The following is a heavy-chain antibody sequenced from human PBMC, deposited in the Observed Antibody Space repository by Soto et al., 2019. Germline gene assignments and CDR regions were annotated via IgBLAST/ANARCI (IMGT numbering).Heavy chain of an antibody. CDR1: GFTFRSYG. D-gene: IGHD3-22*01. V-gene: IGHV3-33*01. CDR3: ARDRGDSSGYYNYYGMDV. Sequence: QVQLVESGGGVVQPGRSLRLSCAASGFTFRSYGMHWVRQAPGKGLEWVAVIWYDGSNKYYADSVKGRFTISRDNSKNTLYLQMNSLRAEDTAVYYCARDRGDSSGYYNYYGMDVWGQGTTVTVSS. CDR2: IWYDGSNK. J-gene: IGHJ6*02.